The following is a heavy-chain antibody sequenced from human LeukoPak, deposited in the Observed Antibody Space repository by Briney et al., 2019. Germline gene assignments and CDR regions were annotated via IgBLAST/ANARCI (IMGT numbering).Heavy chain of an antibody. D-gene: IGHD1-1*01. V-gene: IGHV3-21*01. Sequence: GGSLRLSCAASGFTFSSYGMNWVRQAPGKGLEWVSSISSSSSYIYYADSVKGRFTISRDNAKNSLYLQMNSLRAEDTAVYYCARYRLEPRTGMFDYWGQGTLVTVSS. CDR2: ISSSSSYI. J-gene: IGHJ4*02. CDR1: GFTFSSYG. CDR3: ARYRLEPRTGMFDY.